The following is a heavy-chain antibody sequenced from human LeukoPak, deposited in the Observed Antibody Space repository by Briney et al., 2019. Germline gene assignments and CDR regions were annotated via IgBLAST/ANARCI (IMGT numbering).Heavy chain of an antibody. CDR2: INPNSGGT. Sequence: ASVKVSCKASGYTFTGYYMHWVRQAPGQGREWMGWINPNSGGTNYAQKFQGRVTMTRDTSISTAYMELSRLRSDDTAVYYCAREAITIAAAGSRGGWYYGMDVWGQGTTVTVSS. J-gene: IGHJ6*02. CDR1: GYTFTGYY. CDR3: AREAITIAAAGSRGGWYYGMDV. V-gene: IGHV1-2*02. D-gene: IGHD6-13*01.